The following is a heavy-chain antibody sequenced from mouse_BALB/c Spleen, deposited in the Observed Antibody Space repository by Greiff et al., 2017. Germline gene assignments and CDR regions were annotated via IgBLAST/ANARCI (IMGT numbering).Heavy chain of an antibody. CDR2: IYPYNGGT. Sequence: VQLQQSGPELVKPGASVKISCKASGYTFTDYNMHWVKQSHGKSLEWIGYIYPYNGGTGYNQKFKSKATLTVDNSSSTAYMELRSLTSEDSAVYYCARGRDYGYGFAYWGQGTLVTVSA. CDR1: GYTFTDYN. CDR3: ARGRDYGYGFAY. J-gene: IGHJ3*01. D-gene: IGHD1-2*01. V-gene: IGHV1S29*02.